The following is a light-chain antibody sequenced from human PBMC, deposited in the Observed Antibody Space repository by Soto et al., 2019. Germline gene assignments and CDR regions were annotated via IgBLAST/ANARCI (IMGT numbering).Light chain of an antibody. V-gene: IGKV1-39*01. CDR1: QDSSHY. CDR2: AAS. J-gene: IGKJ1*01. Sequence: DIQLTPSPSSLSASVGDRVTITCQASQDSSHYLNWYQQKPVKAPKLLIYAASSLQSGVPSRFSGSGSGTDFTLTISSLQPEDFATDYCQQSYSTPRACGLGTKGDI. CDR3: QQSYSTPRA.